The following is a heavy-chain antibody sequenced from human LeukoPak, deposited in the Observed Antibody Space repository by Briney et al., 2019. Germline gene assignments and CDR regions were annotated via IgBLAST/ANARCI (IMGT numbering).Heavy chain of an antibody. CDR1: GYTFTSYV. CDR2: ISAYNGNT. J-gene: IGHJ4*02. D-gene: IGHD6-13*01. V-gene: IGHV1-18*01. Sequence: ASVKVSCKASGYTFTSYVISWVRQAPGQGLEWMGWISAYNGNTNYAQKLQGRVTMTTDTSTSTAYMELRSLRSDDTAVYYCARDRYSSSWYAQPTFDYWGQGTLVTVSS. CDR3: ARDRYSSSWYAQPTFDY.